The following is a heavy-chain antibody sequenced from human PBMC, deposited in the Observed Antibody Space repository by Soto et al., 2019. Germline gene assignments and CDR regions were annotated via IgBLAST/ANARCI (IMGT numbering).Heavy chain of an antibody. CDR1: GFTLSDYS. J-gene: IGHJ4*02. V-gene: IGHV3-21*02. CDR3: ARDIRVFDF. CDR2: ISRNKTYI. Sequence: EVQLVESGGGLVKPGGSLRLSCAASGFTLSDYSMNWVRQAPGKGLEWVASISRNKTYINYSDSVKGRFTISRDNAKNSLYLQMNSLRAEDTAIYYCARDIRVFDFWGQGSLFTVSS.